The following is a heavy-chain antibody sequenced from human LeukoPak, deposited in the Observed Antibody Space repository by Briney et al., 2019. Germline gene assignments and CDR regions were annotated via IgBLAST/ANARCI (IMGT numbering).Heavy chain of an antibody. CDR1: GGSISSSSYY. D-gene: IGHD2-15*01. J-gene: IGHJ4*02. CDR2: IYYSGST. Sequence: SETLSLTCTVSGGSISSSSYYWGWIRQPPGKGLEWIGSIYYSGSTYYSPSLESRVTISVDTSKNQFSLKLSSVTAADTAVYYCASPGYCSGGSCYSSDYWGQGTLVTVSS. CDR3: ASPGYCSGGSCYSSDY. V-gene: IGHV4-39*01.